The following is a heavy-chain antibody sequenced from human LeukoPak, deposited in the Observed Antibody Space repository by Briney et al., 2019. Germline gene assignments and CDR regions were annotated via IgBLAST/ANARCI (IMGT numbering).Heavy chain of an antibody. D-gene: IGHD3-16*01. Sequence: ASVKVSCKASGYTFTSYYMHWVRQAPGQGLEWMGWISAYNGNTNYAQKLQGRVTMTTDSSTGTAYMELRSLRSDDTAVYYCARGEIYFDYWGQGTLVTVSS. CDR2: ISAYNGNT. CDR1: GYTFTSYY. J-gene: IGHJ4*02. V-gene: IGHV1-18*04. CDR3: ARGEIYFDY.